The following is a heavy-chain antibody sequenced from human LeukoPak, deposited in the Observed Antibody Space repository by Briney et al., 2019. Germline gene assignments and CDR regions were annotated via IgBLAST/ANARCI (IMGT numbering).Heavy chain of an antibody. Sequence: GGSLRLSCAASGFTFSSYGMHWVRQAPGKGLEWVSYISSSSSYTNYADSVKGRFTISRDNAKNSLYLQMNSLRAEDTAVYYCARYGADVLLWFGESGYGMDVWGKGTTVTVSS. CDR3: ARYGADVLLWFGESGYGMDV. D-gene: IGHD3-10*01. V-gene: IGHV3-21*05. CDR2: ISSSSSYT. J-gene: IGHJ6*04. CDR1: GFTFSSYG.